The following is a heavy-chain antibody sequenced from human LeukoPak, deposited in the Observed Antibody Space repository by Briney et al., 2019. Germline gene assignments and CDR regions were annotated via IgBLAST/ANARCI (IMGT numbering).Heavy chain of an antibody. CDR2: IYWDDDK. V-gene: IGHV2-5*02. D-gene: IGHD4-11*01. CDR1: GFSLSTSGVG. CDR3: AHNGSNGAFDI. J-gene: IGHJ3*02. Sequence: SGPTLVKPTQTLTLTYTFSGFSLSTSGVGVGWIRQPPGKALEWLALIYWDDDKRYSPSLKSRLTITKDTSKNQVVLTMTNMDPVYTATYYCAHNGSNGAFDIWGQGTMVTVSS.